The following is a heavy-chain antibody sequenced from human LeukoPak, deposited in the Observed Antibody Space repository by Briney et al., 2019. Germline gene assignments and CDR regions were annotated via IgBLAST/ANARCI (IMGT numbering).Heavy chain of an antibody. J-gene: IGHJ6*02. CDR1: GFTFSSYS. V-gene: IGHV3-21*01. CDR3: ARFGSSSWYFTYYYGMDV. D-gene: IGHD6-13*01. Sequence: GGSLRLSCAASGFTFSSYSMNWVRQAPGKGLEWVSSISSSSSYIYYADSVKGRFTISRDDAKNSLYLQMNSLRAEDTAVYYCARFGSSSWYFTYYYGMDVWGQGTTVTVSS. CDR2: ISSSSSYI.